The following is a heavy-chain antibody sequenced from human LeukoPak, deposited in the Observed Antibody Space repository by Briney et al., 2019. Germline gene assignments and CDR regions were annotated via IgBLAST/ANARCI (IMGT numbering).Heavy chain of an antibody. CDR1: GFTFSSYG. V-gene: IGHV3-30*18. Sequence: GGSLRLSCAASGFTFSSYGMHWVRQAPGKGLEWVAVISYDGSNKYYADSVKGRFTISRDNSKNTLYLQMNSLRGEDTAVYYCAKDLQLMAVAATADYYYYGMDVWGQGTTVTVSS. J-gene: IGHJ6*02. D-gene: IGHD2-15*01. CDR3: AKDLQLMAVAATADYYYYGMDV. CDR2: ISYDGSNK.